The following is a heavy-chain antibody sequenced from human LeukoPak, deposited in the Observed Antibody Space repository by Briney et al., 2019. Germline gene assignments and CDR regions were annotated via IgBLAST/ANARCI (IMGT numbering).Heavy chain of an antibody. CDR1: GYPFTNFY. V-gene: IGHV1-2*02. D-gene: IGHD1-26*01. CDR3: ARDGVLVGSTVLNY. J-gene: IGHJ4*01. Sequence: ASVKVSCKPSGYPFTNFYIHWVRQAPGQGLEWMGWVNPKSGDTKYAQKFQDRTSMTRDTSISTAYMEVNRLTSDDSAVYYCARDGVLVGSTVLNYWGQGTLVTVAS. CDR2: VNPKSGDT.